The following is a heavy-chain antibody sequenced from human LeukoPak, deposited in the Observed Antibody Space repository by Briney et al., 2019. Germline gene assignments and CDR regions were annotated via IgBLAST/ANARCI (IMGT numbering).Heavy chain of an antibody. Sequence: PGGSLRLSCAASGNYWMHWVRQAPGQGLVWVSHITSDGSWTSYADSVKGRFTISKDNAKNTVYLQMNSLRAEDTAVYYCVSFYETYWGRGTLVTVSS. CDR1: GNYW. CDR3: VSFYETY. J-gene: IGHJ4*02. D-gene: IGHD2/OR15-2a*01. V-gene: IGHV3-74*01. CDR2: ITSDGSWT.